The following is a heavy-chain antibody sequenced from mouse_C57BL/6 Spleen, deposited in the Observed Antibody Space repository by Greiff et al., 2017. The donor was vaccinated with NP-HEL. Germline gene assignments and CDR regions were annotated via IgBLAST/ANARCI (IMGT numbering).Heavy chain of an antibody. CDR3: ARGDYYGSRDMYYYAMDY. V-gene: IGHV1-69*01. Sequence: VQLQQSGAELVMPGASVKLSCKASGYTFTSYWMHWVKQRPGQGLEWIGEIDPSDSYTNYNQKFKGKSTLTVDKSSSTAYMQLSSLTSEDSAVYYCARGDYYGSRDMYYYAMDYWGQGTSVTVSS. D-gene: IGHD1-1*01. J-gene: IGHJ4*01. CDR2: IDPSDSYT. CDR1: GYTFTSYW.